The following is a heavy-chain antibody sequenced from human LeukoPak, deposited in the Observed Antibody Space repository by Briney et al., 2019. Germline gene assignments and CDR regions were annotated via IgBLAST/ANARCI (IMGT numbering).Heavy chain of an antibody. D-gene: IGHD1-26*01. Sequence: KPSETLSLTCAVYGGSFSGYYWSWIRQPPGKGLEWIGEINHSGSTNYNPSLKSRVTISVDTSKNQFSLKLSSVTAADTAVYYCARHSGSYLYYFDFWGQGALVTVSS. CDR3: ARHSGSYLYYFDF. CDR1: GGSFSGYY. J-gene: IGHJ4*02. CDR2: INHSGST. V-gene: IGHV4-34*01.